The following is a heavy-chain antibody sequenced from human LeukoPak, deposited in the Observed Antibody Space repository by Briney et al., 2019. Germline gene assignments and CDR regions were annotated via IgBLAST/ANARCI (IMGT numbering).Heavy chain of an antibody. CDR3: ARDTADNYNWNYFDY. J-gene: IGHJ4*02. V-gene: IGHV4-39*07. CDR1: GGSISSSSYY. CDR2: INHSGST. Sequence: SETLSLTCTVSGGSISSSSYYWGWIRQPPGKGLEWIGEINHSGSTNYNPSLKSRVTISADTSKNQFSLKVNSVTAADTAVYYCARDTADNYNWNYFDYWGQGTLVTVSS. D-gene: IGHD1-20*01.